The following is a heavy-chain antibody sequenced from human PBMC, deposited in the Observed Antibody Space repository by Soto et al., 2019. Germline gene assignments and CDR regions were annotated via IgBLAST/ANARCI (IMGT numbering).Heavy chain of an antibody. CDR3: TRDQDRDIASYYFDY. CDR2: IRSKAYGGTT. D-gene: IGHD5-12*01. Sequence: GGSLRLSCTASGFTFGDYAMSWVRQAPGKGLEWVGFIRSKAYGGTTEYAASVKGRFTISRDDSKSIAYLQMNSLKTEDTAVYYCTRDQDRDIASYYFDYWGQGTLVTVSS. J-gene: IGHJ4*02. V-gene: IGHV3-49*04. CDR1: GFTFGDYA.